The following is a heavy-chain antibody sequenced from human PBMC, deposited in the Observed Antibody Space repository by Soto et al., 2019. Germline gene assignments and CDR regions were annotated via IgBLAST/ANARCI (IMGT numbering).Heavy chain of an antibody. CDR3: ASGDLVGANYYYYGMDV. V-gene: IGHV1-69*13. J-gene: IGHJ6*02. Sequence: SVKVSCKASGGTFSSYAISWVRQAPGQGLEWMGGIIPIFGTANYAQKFQGRVTITADESTSTAYMELSSLRSEDTAVYYCASGDLVGANYYYYGMDVWGQGTTVTVSS. D-gene: IGHD1-26*01. CDR2: IIPIFGTA. CDR1: GGTFSSYA.